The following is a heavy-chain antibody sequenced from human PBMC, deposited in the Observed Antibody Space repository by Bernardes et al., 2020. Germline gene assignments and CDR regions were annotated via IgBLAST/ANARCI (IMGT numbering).Heavy chain of an antibody. D-gene: IGHD5-18*01. CDR3: AKDRNGYSYGTRLWFFDD. CDR2: ISGSASST. Sequence: GGSLRLSCEASGFAFTNYGMTWVRQAPGKGLEWVSAISGSASSTYYADSVSGRFTISRVNSKNTLFLQMNGLRAEDTAIYYCAKDRNGYSYGTRLWFFDDWGQGTLVTVSS. V-gene: IGHV3-23*01. CDR1: GFAFTNYG. J-gene: IGHJ4*02.